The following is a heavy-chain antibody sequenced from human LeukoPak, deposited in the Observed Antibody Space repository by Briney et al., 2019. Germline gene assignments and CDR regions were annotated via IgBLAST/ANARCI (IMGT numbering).Heavy chain of an antibody. CDR3: ARDSHLGYGGNFDY. Sequence: GGSLRLSXAASGFTFDDYGMSWVRQAPGKGLEWDSGINWNGGSTGYADSVKGRFTISRDNAKNSLYLQMNSLRAEDTALYYCARDSHLGYGGNFDYWGQGTLVTVSS. D-gene: IGHD5-12*01. CDR1: GFTFDDYG. J-gene: IGHJ4*02. V-gene: IGHV3-20*04. CDR2: INWNGGST.